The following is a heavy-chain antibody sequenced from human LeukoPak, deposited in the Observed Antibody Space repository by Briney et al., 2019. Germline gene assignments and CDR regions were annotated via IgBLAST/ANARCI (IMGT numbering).Heavy chain of an antibody. CDR1: GFTFSSYA. V-gene: IGHV3-23*01. D-gene: IGHD6-19*01. Sequence: GGSLRLSCAASGFTFSSYAMSWVRQAPGKGLEWVSAISGSGGSTYYAGSVKGRFTISRDNSKNTLYLQMNSLRAEDTAVYYCAKLSYSSGWYEDYWGQGTLVTVSS. CDR3: AKLSYSSGWYEDY. CDR2: ISGSGGST. J-gene: IGHJ4*02.